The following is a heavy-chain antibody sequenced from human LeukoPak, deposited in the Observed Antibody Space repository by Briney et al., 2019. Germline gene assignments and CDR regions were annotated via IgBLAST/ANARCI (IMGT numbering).Heavy chain of an antibody. V-gene: IGHV4-30-4*01. CDR1: GASIRSGDYY. D-gene: IGHD2-15*01. CDR2: IYDSGST. CDR3: ARDCSGGSCYGAFDI. Sequence: SQTLSLSCTVSGASIRSGDYYWSWIRQPPGKGLEWIGYIYDSGSTYYNPSLKSRITISVDTSENRFSLKLSSVTATDTAVYYCARDCSGGSCYGAFDIWGQGTMVTVSS. J-gene: IGHJ3*02.